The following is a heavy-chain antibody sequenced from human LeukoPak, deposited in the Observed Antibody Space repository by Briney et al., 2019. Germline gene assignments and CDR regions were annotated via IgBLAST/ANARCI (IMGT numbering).Heavy chain of an antibody. D-gene: IGHD3-22*01. CDR2: INTDGRST. V-gene: IGHV3-74*01. CDR3: AKDHESDGYPCLDH. Sequence: PGGSLRLSCAASGFPFSSYWMHWVRQAPGKGLVWVSHINTDGRSTNYADSVKGRFTVSRDNAKNTLYLQMNSLRAEDTAVYYCAKDHESDGYPCLDHWGLGTLVTVSS. CDR1: GFPFSSYW. J-gene: IGHJ4*02.